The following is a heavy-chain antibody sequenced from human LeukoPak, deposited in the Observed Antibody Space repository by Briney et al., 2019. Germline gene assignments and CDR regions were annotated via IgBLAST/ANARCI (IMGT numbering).Heavy chain of an antibody. CDR2: IDYDGRKT. J-gene: IGHJ4*02. CDR1: GFIFSNYG. D-gene: IGHD3-3*01. V-gene: IGHV3-30*12. Sequence: GGSLRLSCAASGFIFSNYGMHWVRQAPGKGLEWVTGIDYDGRKTYYADSVKGRFTISRDDSKNTLYLQMNSLRSEDTAVYYCARDLAFFARSPGGQGTLVTVSS. CDR3: ARDLAFFARSP.